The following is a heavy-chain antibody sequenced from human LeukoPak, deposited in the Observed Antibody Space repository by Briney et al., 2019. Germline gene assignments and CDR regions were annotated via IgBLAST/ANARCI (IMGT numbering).Heavy chain of an antibody. Sequence: GGSLRLSCAASGFTFSSYGMHWVRQAPGKGLEWVAVISYDGSNKYYADSVKGRFTISRDNSKNTLYLQMNSLRAEDTAVYYCAKEVAVAGPYYYYYGMDVWGQGTTVTVSS. J-gene: IGHJ6*02. V-gene: IGHV3-30*18. CDR1: GFTFSSYG. CDR3: AKEVAVAGPYYYYYGMDV. D-gene: IGHD6-19*01. CDR2: ISYDGSNK.